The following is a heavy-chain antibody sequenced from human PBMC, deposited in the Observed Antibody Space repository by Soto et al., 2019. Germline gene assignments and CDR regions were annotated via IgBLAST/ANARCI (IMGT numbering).Heavy chain of an antibody. D-gene: IGHD3-22*01. CDR3: TRDRFEGIYYASSGYNNWFDP. V-gene: IGHV1-18*01. CDR2: ISAYNGNT. J-gene: IGHJ5*02. CDR1: GYTFTSYG. Sequence: QVQLVQSGTEVKKPGASVKVSCKASGYTFTSYGISWVRQAPGQGLEWMGGISAYNGNTNYAQRLQGRVTMTTDTSTSTAYMELRSLRSDDTAVYYCTRDRFEGIYYASSGYNNWFDPWGQGTLVTVSS.